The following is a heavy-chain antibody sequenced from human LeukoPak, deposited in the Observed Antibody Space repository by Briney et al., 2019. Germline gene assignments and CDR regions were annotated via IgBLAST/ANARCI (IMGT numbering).Heavy chain of an antibody. V-gene: IGHV3-53*01. J-gene: IGHJ4*02. CDR1: GFTFSSYS. CDR3: ARDNLGSSWYDY. Sequence: GGSLRLSCAASGFTFSSYSMNWVRQAPGKGLEWVSVIYSGGSTYYADSVKGRFTISRDNSKNTLYLQMNSLRAEDTAVYYCARDNLGSSWYDYWGQGTLVTVSS. D-gene: IGHD6-13*01. CDR2: IYSGGST.